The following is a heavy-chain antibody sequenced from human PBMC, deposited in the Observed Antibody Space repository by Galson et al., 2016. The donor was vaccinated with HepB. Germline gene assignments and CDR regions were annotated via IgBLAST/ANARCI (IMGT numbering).Heavy chain of an antibody. CDR3: VREHRFGVVNYMDV. Sequence: SLRLSCAASGFTFSTYTMNWVRQAPGKGLEYVSGISSNGGSTYYADSEKGRLTISRDNSKNMLYLQMSSLRAEDTAVYYCVREHRFGVVNYMDVWGKGTTVTVSS. D-gene: IGHD3-3*01. CDR1: GFTFSTYT. CDR2: ISSNGGST. V-gene: IGHV3-64D*06. J-gene: IGHJ6*03.